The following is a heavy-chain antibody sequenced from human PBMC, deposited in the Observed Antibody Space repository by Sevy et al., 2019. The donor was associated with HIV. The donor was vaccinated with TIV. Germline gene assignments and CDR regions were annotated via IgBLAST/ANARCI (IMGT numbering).Heavy chain of an antibody. CDR1: GFSLNSYW. J-gene: IGHJ4*02. Sequence: GGSLRLSCAASGFSLNSYWMSWVRQAPGKGLEWVANIKQDGSVKYYVDSVKGRFTISRDKARNLLYLQINSLRAEDTAVYYCVRAIAADGSFWGQGTLVTVSS. CDR2: IKQDGSVK. CDR3: VRAIAADGSF. V-gene: IGHV3-7*01. D-gene: IGHD6-13*01.